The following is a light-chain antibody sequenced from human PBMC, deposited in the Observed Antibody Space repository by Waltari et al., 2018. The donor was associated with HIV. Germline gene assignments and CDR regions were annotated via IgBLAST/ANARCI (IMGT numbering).Light chain of an antibody. J-gene: IGLJ1*01. CDR2: DNN. CDR1: SSNIANNY. CDR3: GTWDSSLSAEV. Sequence: QSVLTQPPSVSAAPGQKVTISCSGSSSNIANNYVYWYQQLPETAPKLLIYDNNKRPSGIPDRSSGSKSGTSATLGITGLQTGDEADYYCGTWDSSLSAEVFGTGTKVTVL. V-gene: IGLV1-51*01.